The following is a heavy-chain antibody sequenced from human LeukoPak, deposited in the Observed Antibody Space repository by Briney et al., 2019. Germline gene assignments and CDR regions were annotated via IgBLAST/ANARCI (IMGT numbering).Heavy chain of an antibody. CDR3: ARGRATVTTNWFDP. D-gene: IGHD4-17*01. CDR1: GGSISSAGYY. CDR2: IYYSGST. J-gene: IGHJ5*02. V-gene: IGHV4-31*03. Sequence: SETLSLTCTVSGGSISSAGYYWSCIRQHPGKGLEWIGYIYYSGSTYYNPSLKSRVTISLDTSKNQFSLNLHSVTAADTAVYYCARGRATVTTNWFDPWGQGTLVTVSS.